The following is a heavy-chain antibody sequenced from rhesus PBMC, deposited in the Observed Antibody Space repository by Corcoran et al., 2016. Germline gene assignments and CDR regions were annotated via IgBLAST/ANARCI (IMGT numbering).Heavy chain of an antibody. CDR1: GFSLSTRGMG. D-gene: IGHD4-4*01. CDR3: ARIDGSLYGLDS. V-gene: IGHV2S1*01. Sequence: QVTLKESGPALVKPTQTLTLTCTFSGFSLSTRGMGVVWIRQPPGKALKWLASIYWDDDKYYNTSLRSRRTISKDTSKNQVVLTMTNMDPVDTATYYCARIDGSLYGLDSWGQGVVVTVSS. J-gene: IGHJ6*01. CDR2: IYWDDDK.